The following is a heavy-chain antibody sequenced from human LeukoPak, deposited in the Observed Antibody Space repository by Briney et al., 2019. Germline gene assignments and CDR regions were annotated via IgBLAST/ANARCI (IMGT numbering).Heavy chain of an antibody. CDR3: ARYSPEGPFDY. V-gene: IGHV5-51*01. D-gene: IGHD2-15*01. Sequence: GESLKISCRGSGYSFTSHWIGWVRQMPGKGLEWMGVIYPGDSDTRYSPSFQGQVTISADRSISTAYLQWSSLKASDTAIVYCARYSPEGPFDYWGQGTLVTVSS. CDR2: IYPGDSDT. J-gene: IGHJ4*02. CDR1: GYSFTSHW.